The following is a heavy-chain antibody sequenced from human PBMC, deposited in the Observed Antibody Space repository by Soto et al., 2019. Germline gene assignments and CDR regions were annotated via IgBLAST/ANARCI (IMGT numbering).Heavy chain of an antibody. J-gene: IGHJ4*02. Sequence: EVQLVESGGGLVKPGESLRLSCAASGFIFSDYSMNWMRQAPGKGLEWVASISSDDNYIYYRDSVEGRFTISRDNAKNSLYLQMTSLGADDTAVYYCARGRTCKGASCYGGGDYWGQGTLVTVSS. CDR3: ARGRTCKGASCYGGGDY. CDR2: ISSDDNYI. CDR1: GFIFSDYS. D-gene: IGHD2-15*01. V-gene: IGHV3-21*02.